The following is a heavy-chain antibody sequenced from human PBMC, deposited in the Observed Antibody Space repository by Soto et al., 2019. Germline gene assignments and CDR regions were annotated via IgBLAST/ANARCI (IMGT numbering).Heavy chain of an antibody. CDR1: GYTFTSYD. CDR2: MNPNSGNI. Sequence: VASVTVSCQASGYTFTSYDINSVLQATGQGLEGMGWMNPNSGNIGYAQKFQGRVTMTRNTSISTAYMELNSLRAGDTAVYYCAREINNYGMDGWGQGTTVTVSS. J-gene: IGHJ6*02. V-gene: IGHV1-8*01. CDR3: AREINNYGMDG.